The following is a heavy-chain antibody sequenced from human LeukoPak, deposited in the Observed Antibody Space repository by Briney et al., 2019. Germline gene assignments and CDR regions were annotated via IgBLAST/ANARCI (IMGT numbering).Heavy chain of an antibody. CDR2: ISWNSGSI. D-gene: IGHD6-6*01. Sequence: GGSLRLSCAASGFTFADYAMYWVRHAPGVGLEWVSGISWNSGSIGYADSVKGRFTISRDNAKNYLYLQMNSLRAEDMALYYCAKDQIAARTGLNYYYRDVWGKGTTVTVSS. CDR1: GFTFADYA. V-gene: IGHV3-9*03. CDR3: AKDQIAARTGLNYYYRDV. J-gene: IGHJ6*03.